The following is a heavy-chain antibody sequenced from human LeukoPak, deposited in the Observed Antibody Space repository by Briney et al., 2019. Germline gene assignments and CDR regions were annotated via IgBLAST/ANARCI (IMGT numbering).Heavy chain of an antibody. CDR1: GFTFSSYW. CDR3: AVGVYYFDY. J-gene: IGHJ4*02. Sequence: QPGGSLRLSCAASGFTFSSYWMSWVRQAPGKGLEWVANIKQDGSEKYYVDSVKGRLTISRDNAKNSLCLQMNSLRAEDTAVYYCAVGVYYFDYWGQGTLVTVSS. D-gene: IGHD3-10*01. V-gene: IGHV3-7*02. CDR2: IKQDGSEK.